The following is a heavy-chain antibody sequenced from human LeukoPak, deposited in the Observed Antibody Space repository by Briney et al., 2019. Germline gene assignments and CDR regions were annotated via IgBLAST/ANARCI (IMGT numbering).Heavy chain of an antibody. V-gene: IGHV4-59*01. CDR2: IFYTGST. D-gene: IGHD6-19*01. CDR3: ARKLSSGWYGFDY. J-gene: IGHJ4*02. CDR1: GGSISGYF. Sequence: PSETLSLTCTVSGGSISGYFWSWIRQPPGKGLEWIGYIFYTGSTNYNPSLKSRATLSLDTSKNQFSLRLTSVTAADTAVYYCARKLSSGWYGFDYWGQGTLVTVSS.